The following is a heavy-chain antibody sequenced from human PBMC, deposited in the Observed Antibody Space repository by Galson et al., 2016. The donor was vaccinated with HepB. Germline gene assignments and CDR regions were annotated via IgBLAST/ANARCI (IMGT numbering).Heavy chain of an antibody. V-gene: IGHV3-74*01. CDR3: AKDLCGAEDP. J-gene: IGHJ5*02. CDR2: INEDGTVT. D-gene: IGHD2-15*01. Sequence: SLRLSCAASGFAFSRYWMHWVRQAPGKGLSWVSRINEDGTVTDYAASVNGRFTIYRDNAKNTLYLQMNSLRAEDTAVYYCAKDLCGAEDPWGRGTLVTVSS. CDR1: GFAFSRYW.